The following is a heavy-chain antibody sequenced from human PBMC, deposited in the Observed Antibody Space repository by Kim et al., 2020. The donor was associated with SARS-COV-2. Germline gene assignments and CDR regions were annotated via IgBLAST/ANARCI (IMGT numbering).Heavy chain of an antibody. D-gene: IGHD6-19*01. CDR1: GFTFGDYA. CDR3: TRAEMGGWSYFNWFDP. CDR2: IRSKAYGGTT. J-gene: IGHJ5*02. Sequence: GGSLRLSCTASGFTFGDYAMSWFRQAPGKGLEWVGFIRSKAYGGTTEYAASVKGRFTISRDDSKSIAYLQMNSLKTEDTAVYYCTRAEMGGWSYFNWFDPWGQGTLVTVSS. V-gene: IGHV3-49*03.